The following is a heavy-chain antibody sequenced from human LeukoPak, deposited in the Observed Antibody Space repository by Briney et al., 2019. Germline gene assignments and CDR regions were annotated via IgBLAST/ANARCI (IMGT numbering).Heavy chain of an antibody. CDR1: GYTFTGYY. CDR3: ARDYYDSSGYYYVGSSYYYYYMDV. CDR2: INPNSGGT. V-gene: IGHV1-2*02. D-gene: IGHD3-22*01. J-gene: IGHJ6*03. Sequence: ASVKVSCKASGYTFTGYYMHWVRQAPGQGLEWMGWINPNSGGTNYAQKFQGRVTMTRDTSISTAYMELSRLRSDDTAVYYCARDYYDSSGYYYVGSSYYYYYMDVWGKGTTVTVSS.